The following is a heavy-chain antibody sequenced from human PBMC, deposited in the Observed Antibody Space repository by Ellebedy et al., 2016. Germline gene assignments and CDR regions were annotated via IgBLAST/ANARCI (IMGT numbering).Heavy chain of an antibody. D-gene: IGHD5-24*01. CDR2: ISFDGSNK. CDR3: AKDGGLGRWLLGWYFDL. J-gene: IGHJ2*01. V-gene: IGHV3-30*18. Sequence: GESLKISCAASGFTFSSYGMHWVRQAPGKGLKWVAVISFDGSNKYYADSVKGRFTISRDNSKNTLYLQMNSLRAEDTAVYYCAKDGGLGRWLLGWYFDLWGRGTLVTVSS. CDR1: GFTFSSYG.